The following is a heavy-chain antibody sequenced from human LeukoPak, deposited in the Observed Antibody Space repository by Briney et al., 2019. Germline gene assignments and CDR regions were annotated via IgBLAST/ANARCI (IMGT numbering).Heavy chain of an antibody. CDR2: ISYRGST. CDR1: GGSVTSGSYY. Sequence: SETLSLTCSVSGGSVTSGSYYWSWIRQPPGKELEWIGYISYRGSTNYNPSLKSRVTISVDTSKNQFSLKVSSVTAADTAVYYCARVDYGDYLRYWGQGTLVTVSS. V-gene: IGHV4-61*01. CDR3: ARVDYGDYLRY. D-gene: IGHD4-17*01. J-gene: IGHJ4*02.